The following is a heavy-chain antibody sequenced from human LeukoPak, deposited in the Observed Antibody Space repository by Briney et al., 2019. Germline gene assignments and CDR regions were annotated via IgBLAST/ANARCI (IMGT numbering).Heavy chain of an antibody. D-gene: IGHD2-2*01. CDR3: ARDTFQPGLIDS. CDR2: INDDSSDI. J-gene: IGHJ4*02. CDR1: GFTFSLYA. Sequence: GGSLRLSCAASGFTFSLYAMNWVRQAPGKGLEWASYINDDSSDIHYAGSVRGRFTISRDDARKTLYLQLSILRVEDTAVYYCARDTFQPGLIDSWGQGTLVTVSS. V-gene: IGHV3-21*05.